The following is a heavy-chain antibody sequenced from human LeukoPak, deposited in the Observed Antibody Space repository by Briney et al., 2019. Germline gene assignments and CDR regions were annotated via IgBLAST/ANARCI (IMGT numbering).Heavy chain of an antibody. CDR1: GYTFPSYF. D-gene: IGHD6-13*01. V-gene: IGHV1-46*01. CDR3: ARDMAVRSSSWYIYYYYYGMDV. Sequence: ASVKVSCKASGYTFPSYFMHWVRQAPGQGLEWMGIINPTGGSTTYAQKFQGRVTMARDTSTSTVYMELSSLRSDDTAVYYCARDMAVRSSSWYIYYYYYGMDVWGQGTTVTVSS. J-gene: IGHJ6*02. CDR2: INPTGGST.